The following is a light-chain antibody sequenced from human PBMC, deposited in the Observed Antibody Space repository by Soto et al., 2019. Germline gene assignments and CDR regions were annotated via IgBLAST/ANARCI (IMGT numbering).Light chain of an antibody. CDR3: QQYGSSPRT. J-gene: IGKJ1*01. Sequence: EIVVTQSPGTLSLSPGERAILSCRASQSVSSSYLAWYRQKPGQAPSLLIYGASSRATGIPDRFSGSGSGTDFTLTISRLEPEDFAVYYCQQYGSSPRTFAQGTK. CDR2: GAS. CDR1: QSVSSSY. V-gene: IGKV3-20*01.